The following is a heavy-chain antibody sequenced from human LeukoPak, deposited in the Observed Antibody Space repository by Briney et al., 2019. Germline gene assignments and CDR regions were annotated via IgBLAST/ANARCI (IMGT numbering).Heavy chain of an antibody. Sequence: SETLSLTCAVYGGSFSGYYWSWIRQPPGKGLEWIGEINHSGSTNYNPSLKSRVTISVDTSKNQFSLKLSSVTAADTAVYYCARYCSSTSCYTEGAFDIWGQGTMVTVSS. V-gene: IGHV4-34*01. CDR2: INHSGST. CDR1: GGSFSGYY. D-gene: IGHD2-2*02. J-gene: IGHJ3*02. CDR3: ARYCSSTSCYTEGAFDI.